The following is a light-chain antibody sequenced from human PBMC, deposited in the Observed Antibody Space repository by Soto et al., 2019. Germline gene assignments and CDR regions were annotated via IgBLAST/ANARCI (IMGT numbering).Light chain of an antibody. CDR2: AAS. V-gene: IGKV1-9*01. CDR3: QQVNTYPRT. Sequence: DLQLTQSPSFLSASVGDRVTITCRASQGISRYLAWYQQKPGTAPNLLIFAASTLQSGVPSRFSGSGSGTEFTLTISSLQPEDFATYYCQQVNTYPRTFGQGTKVEIK. J-gene: IGKJ1*01. CDR1: QGISRY.